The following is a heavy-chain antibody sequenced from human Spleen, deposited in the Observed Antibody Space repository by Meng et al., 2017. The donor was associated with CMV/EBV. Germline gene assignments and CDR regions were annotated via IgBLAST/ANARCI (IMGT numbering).Heavy chain of an antibody. V-gene: IGHV3-30*02. CDR2: IRYDGGNK. J-gene: IGHJ5*02. CDR1: GFTFSSYG. D-gene: IGHD1-26*01. CDR3: AKEEIGYSGSYMGP. Sequence: GGSLRLSCAASGFTFSSYGMHWVRQAPGKGLEWVAFIRYDGGNKYYADSVKGRFTISRDNSKNTLYLQMNSLRAEDTAVYYCAKEEIGYSGSYMGPWGQGTLVTVSS.